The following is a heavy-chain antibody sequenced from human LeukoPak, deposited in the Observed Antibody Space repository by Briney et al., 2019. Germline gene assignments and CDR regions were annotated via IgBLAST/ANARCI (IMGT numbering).Heavy chain of an antibody. CDR2: LSYDGSNK. D-gene: IGHD1-1*01. CDR3: ARGDFRLEMSTTIAFDI. CDR1: GFTFSSYA. J-gene: IGHJ3*02. V-gene: IGHV3-30*04. Sequence: GRSLRLSCAASGFTFSSYAMHWVRQAPGEGLEWVAVLSYDGSNKHYADSVKGRFIISRDNSKSTLYLQMNSLTTEDTAVYYCARGDFRLEMSTTIAFDIWGQGTMVTVSS.